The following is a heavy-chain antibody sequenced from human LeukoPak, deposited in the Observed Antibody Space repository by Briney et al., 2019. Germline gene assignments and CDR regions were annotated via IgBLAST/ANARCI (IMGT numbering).Heavy chain of an antibody. CDR3: ARESALDPYYFDY. CDR2: FSTSSSHI. V-gene: IGHV3-21*01. D-gene: IGHD3-9*01. CDR1: GFTFSSYS. J-gene: IGHJ4*02. Sequence: GGSLRLSCAASGFTFSSYSMNWVRQAPGKGLEWVSYFSTSSSHIYYADSVKGRFTISRDNAKNSLYLQMNSLRAEDTAVYYCARESALDPYYFDYWGQGTPVTVSS.